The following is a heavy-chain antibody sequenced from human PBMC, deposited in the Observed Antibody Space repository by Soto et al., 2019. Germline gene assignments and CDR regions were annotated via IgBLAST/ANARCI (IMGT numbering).Heavy chain of an antibody. Sequence: GASVKVSCKASGGTFNNYTINWLRQAPGQGLEWMGGLMPTFGSANYAQKFQGRVTITADESTRTAYMELSSLTSEDTAVFYCARGVREWELGGGWFDSWGQGTQVTVSS. CDR1: GGTFNNYT. V-gene: IGHV1-69*13. D-gene: IGHD1-26*01. J-gene: IGHJ5*01. CDR3: ARGVREWELGGGWFDS. CDR2: LMPTFGSA.